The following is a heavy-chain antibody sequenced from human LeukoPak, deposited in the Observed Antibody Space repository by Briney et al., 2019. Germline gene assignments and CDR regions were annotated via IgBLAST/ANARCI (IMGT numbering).Heavy chain of an antibody. V-gene: IGHV3-73*01. CDR2: IRSKANSYAT. D-gene: IGHD6-19*01. CDR3: TRRIAVASTSPGFDY. Sequence: PGGSLRLSCAASGLTFSGSAMHWVRQASGKGLEWVGRIRSKANSYATAYAASVKGRFTISRDDPRNTAYLQMNSLKTEDTAIYYCTRRIAVASTSPGFDYWGQGTLVTVSS. CDR1: GLTFSGSA. J-gene: IGHJ4*02.